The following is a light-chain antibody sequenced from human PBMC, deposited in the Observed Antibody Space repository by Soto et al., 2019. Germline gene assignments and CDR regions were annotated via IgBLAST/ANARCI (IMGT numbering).Light chain of an antibody. Sequence: VLTQSPGTLALSRGERATLPCRASQSVSSSYLAWYQHRPGQAPRLLIFGASSRATGIPDRFSGTGSGTDFTLTISRLEPEDFAVYYCQQYGSSPWTFGQGTKVDIK. CDR3: QQYGSSPWT. CDR1: QSVSSSY. V-gene: IGKV3-20*01. CDR2: GAS. J-gene: IGKJ1*01.